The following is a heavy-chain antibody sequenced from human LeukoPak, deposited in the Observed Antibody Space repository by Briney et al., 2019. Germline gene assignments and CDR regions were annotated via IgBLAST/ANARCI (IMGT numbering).Heavy chain of an antibody. J-gene: IGHJ4*02. V-gene: IGHV3-74*01. CDR1: TFTFSRYW. D-gene: IGHD6-13*01. CDR2: INSDGTNT. CDR3: AKTGVAAAGGFDY. Sequence: LTGGSLRLSCAASTFTFSRYWMHWVRQAPGKGLVWVSRINSDGTNTYYADSVKGRFTISRDNTKNTLFLQMTSLRAEDTAVYYCAKTGVAAAGGFDYWGQGTLVTVSS.